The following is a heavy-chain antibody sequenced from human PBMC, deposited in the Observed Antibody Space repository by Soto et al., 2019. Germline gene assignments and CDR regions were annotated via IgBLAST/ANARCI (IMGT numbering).Heavy chain of an antibody. D-gene: IGHD4-17*01. CDR1: GGSFSGYY. CDR2: INHSGST. Sequence: QVQLQQWGAGLLKPSETLSLTCAVYGGSFSGYYWSWIRQPPGKGLEWIGEINHSGSTNYNPSLKSRVTISVDTSKNQCSLKLRSVTAADTAVYYCERDDYGDSVWRYWGQGTLVTVSS. CDR3: ERDDYGDSVWRY. J-gene: IGHJ4*02. V-gene: IGHV4-34*01.